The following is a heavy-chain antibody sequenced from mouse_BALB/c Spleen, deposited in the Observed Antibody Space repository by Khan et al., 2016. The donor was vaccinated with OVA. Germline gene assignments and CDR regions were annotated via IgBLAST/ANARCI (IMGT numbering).Heavy chain of an antibody. CDR2: IDPENSNT. V-gene: IGHV14-1*02. J-gene: IGHJ3*01. CDR1: GFNIKDYY. D-gene: IGHD2-3*01. Sequence: VQLKESGAELVRPGALVKLSCKASGFNIKDYYIHWVKQRPEQGLEWIGWIDPENSNTIYDPKFQGKASITADTSSNTANLQLSSLTSEDTAVYYCAREGYSPWFAYWGQGTLVTVSA. CDR3: AREGYSPWFAY.